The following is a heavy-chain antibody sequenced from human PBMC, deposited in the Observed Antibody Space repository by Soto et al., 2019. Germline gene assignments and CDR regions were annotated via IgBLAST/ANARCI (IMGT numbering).Heavy chain of an antibody. CDR1: GFMFSSAW. J-gene: IGHJ4*02. Sequence: EVQMVQSGEDLVKPGGSLRLSCVTSGFMFSSAWMNWVRQAPGKGLEWVARIKSKGDGETRDYAAPVKGRFTISRDDSKKTVYLQMNSLRAEDTAVYYCVEGWNDFWGQGTLVTVSS. D-gene: IGHD1-1*01. V-gene: IGHV3-15*01. CDR2: IKSKGDGETR. CDR3: VEGWNDF.